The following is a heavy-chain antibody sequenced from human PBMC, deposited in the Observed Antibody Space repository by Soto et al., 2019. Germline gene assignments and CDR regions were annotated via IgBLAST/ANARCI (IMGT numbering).Heavy chain of an antibody. CDR1: GFSLSTSGMC. CDR2: IDWDDDK. V-gene: IGHV2-70*11. D-gene: IGHD5-12*01. J-gene: IGHJ6*04. CDR3: ARITGYSGYWGGMDV. Sequence: SGPTLVNPTQTLTLTCTFSGFSLSTSGMCVSWIRQPPGKALEWLARIDWDDDKYYSTSLKTRLTISKDTSKNQVVLTMTNMDPVDTATYYCARITGYSGYWGGMDVWGKGTTVTVSS.